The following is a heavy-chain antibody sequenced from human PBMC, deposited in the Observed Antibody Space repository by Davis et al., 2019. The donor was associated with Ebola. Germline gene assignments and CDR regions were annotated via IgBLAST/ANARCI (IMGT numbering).Heavy chain of an antibody. Sequence: GESLKISCAASGFTFSSYAMHWVRQAPGKGLEWVAVIWYDGSNKYYADSVKGRFTISRDNSKNTLYLQMNSLRAEDTAVYYCAREVESTVTTWGYYYYYYGMDVWGQGTTVTVSS. CDR1: GFTFSSYA. CDR2: IWYDGSNK. V-gene: IGHV3-30*04. CDR3: AREVESTVTTWGYYYYYYGMDV. D-gene: IGHD4-17*01. J-gene: IGHJ6*02.